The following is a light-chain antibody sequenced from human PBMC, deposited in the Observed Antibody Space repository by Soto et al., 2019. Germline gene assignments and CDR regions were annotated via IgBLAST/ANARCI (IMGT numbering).Light chain of an antibody. Sequence: SLLTQPASACGSPGQSVTISCTGTKNDIGVYDFVSWYQHHPGKAPRLIIYEVVQRPSGVPDRFSGSKYGNTASLTVSGLQAADEADYFCKSYAGSNTYVFGSGTTVTV. CDR3: KSYAGSNTYV. J-gene: IGLJ1*01. V-gene: IGLV2-8*01. CDR2: EVV. CDR1: KNDIGVYDF.